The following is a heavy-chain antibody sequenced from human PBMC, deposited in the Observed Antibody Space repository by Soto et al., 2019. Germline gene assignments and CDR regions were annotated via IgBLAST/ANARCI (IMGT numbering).Heavy chain of an antibody. D-gene: IGHD4-17*01. CDR2: IIPIFGTA. J-gene: IGHJ4*02. V-gene: IGHV1-69*12. CDR3: ARGAATVTTASVVY. Sequence: QVQLVQSGAELKKPGSSVKVSCKASGGTFSSYAISWVRQAPGQGLEWMGGIIPIFGTATYAQKFQGRVTITAHESTNPAYMELSSLRSEETAVYYCARGAATVTTASVVYWGQGTLVTGAS. CDR1: GGTFSSYA.